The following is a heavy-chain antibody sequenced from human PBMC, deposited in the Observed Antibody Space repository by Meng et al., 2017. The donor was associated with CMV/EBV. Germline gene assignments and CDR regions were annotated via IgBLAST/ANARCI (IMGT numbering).Heavy chain of an antibody. CDR3: ARKIVDDAFDI. D-gene: IGHD2/OR15-2a*01. CDR2: INWNGGNT. J-gene: IGHJ3*02. CDR1: GFTFDDYG. V-gene: IGHV3-20*04. Sequence: GESLKISCAASGFTFDDYGMSWVRQAPGKGLEWVSGINWNGGNTGYVDSVKGRFTISRDNAKNTLYLQMNSLRAEDTAVYYCARKIVDDAFDIWGQGTMVTVSS.